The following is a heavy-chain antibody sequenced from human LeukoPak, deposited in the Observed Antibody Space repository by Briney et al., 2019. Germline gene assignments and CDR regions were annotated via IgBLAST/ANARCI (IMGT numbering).Heavy chain of an antibody. CDR3: AREPSYYDSSGSRFDY. Sequence: ASVKVSCKASGYTFTSYGISWVRQAPGQGLEWMGWISAYNGNTNYAQKLQGRVTMTTDTSTSTAYMELRSLRSDDTVVYYCAREPSYYDSSGSRFDYWGQGTLVTVSS. V-gene: IGHV1-18*01. J-gene: IGHJ4*02. D-gene: IGHD3-22*01. CDR2: ISAYNGNT. CDR1: GYTFTSYG.